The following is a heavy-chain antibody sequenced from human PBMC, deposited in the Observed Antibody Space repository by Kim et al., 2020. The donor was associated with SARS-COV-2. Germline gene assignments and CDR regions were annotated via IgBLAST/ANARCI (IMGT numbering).Heavy chain of an antibody. CDR3: ASSGWYPYYLDY. J-gene: IGHJ4*02. D-gene: IGHD6-19*01. Sequence: TYCHPSLKSQVTISVDTSQNQFSLKLSSVTAPDTAMYYCASSGWYPYYLDYWGQGTLVTVSS. CDR2: T. V-gene: IGHV4-39*01.